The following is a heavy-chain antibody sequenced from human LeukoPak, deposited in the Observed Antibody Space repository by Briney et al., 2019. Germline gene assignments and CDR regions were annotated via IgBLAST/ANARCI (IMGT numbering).Heavy chain of an antibody. CDR2: ISSSSSYI. Sequence: NSGGSLRLSCAASGFTFSSYSMNWVRQAPGKGLEWVSSISSSSSYIYYADSVKGRFTISRDNAKNSLYLQMNSLRAEDTAVYYCARDIVVVPAAIRHYYYYGMDVWGQGTTVTVSS. D-gene: IGHD2-2*02. V-gene: IGHV3-21*01. CDR1: GFTFSSYS. J-gene: IGHJ6*02. CDR3: ARDIVVVPAAIRHYYYYGMDV.